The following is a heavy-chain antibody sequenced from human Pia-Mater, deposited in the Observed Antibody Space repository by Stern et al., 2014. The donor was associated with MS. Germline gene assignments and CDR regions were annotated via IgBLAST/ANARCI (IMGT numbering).Heavy chain of an antibody. CDR1: GFTFSSYS. CDR3: ARGDYSSDWEYYNYGMDV. Sequence: EVQLEESGGGLVKPGGSLRLSCAASGFTFSSYSMNWVRQAPGKGLEWVSSISSSSSYIYYADSVKGRFTISRDNAKNSLYLQMNSLRAEDTSVYYCARGDYSSDWEYYNYGMDVWGQGTTVTVSS. J-gene: IGHJ6*02. D-gene: IGHD6-19*01. CDR2: ISSSSSYI. V-gene: IGHV3-21*01.